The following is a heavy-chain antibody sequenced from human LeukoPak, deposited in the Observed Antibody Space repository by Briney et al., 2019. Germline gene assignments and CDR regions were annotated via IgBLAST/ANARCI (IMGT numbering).Heavy chain of an antibody. V-gene: IGHV1-3*01. CDR3: ARVPRQQLVRDAFDI. J-gene: IGHJ3*02. CDR1: GYTFTSYA. Sequence: ASVKVSCKASGYTFTSYAMHWVRQAPGQRLEWMGWINAGNGNTKYSQKFQGRVTITRDTSASTAYMELSSLRSEDTAVYYCARVPRQQLVRDAFDIWGQGTMVTVSS. D-gene: IGHD6-13*01. CDR2: INAGNGNT.